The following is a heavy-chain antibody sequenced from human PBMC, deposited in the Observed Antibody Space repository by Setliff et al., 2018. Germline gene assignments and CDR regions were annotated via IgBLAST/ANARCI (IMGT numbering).Heavy chain of an antibody. CDR1: GGSISSYY. D-gene: IGHD7-27*01. Sequence: SETLSLTCTVSGGSISSYYWSWIRQPAGKGLEWIGHIYTSGSTNYNPSLKSRVTISVDTSKNQVSLKLTSVTVADTAVYYCARDYWGSLDYWGQGILVTVSS. V-gene: IGHV4-4*07. CDR2: IYTSGST. J-gene: IGHJ4*02. CDR3: ARDYWGSLDY.